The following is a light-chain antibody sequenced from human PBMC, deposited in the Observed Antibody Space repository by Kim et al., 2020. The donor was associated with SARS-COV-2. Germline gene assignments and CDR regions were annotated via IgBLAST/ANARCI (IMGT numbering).Light chain of an antibody. J-gene: IGKJ4*01. CDR2: GAS. CDR3: QRYGRSRT. Sequence: EIVLTQSPGTLSLSPGERATLSCRARQRVSSSYLAWYQQKPGQAPRLLIYGASSRATGIPDRFSGSGSGTDFSLTISRLEPEDFAVYSCQRYGRSRTFCGGAKMDIK. CDR1: QRVSSSY. V-gene: IGKV3-20*01.